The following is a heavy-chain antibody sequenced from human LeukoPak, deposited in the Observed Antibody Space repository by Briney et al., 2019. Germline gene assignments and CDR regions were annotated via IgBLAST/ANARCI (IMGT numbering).Heavy chain of an antibody. D-gene: IGHD2-15*01. V-gene: IGHV1-18*01. CDR3: ARDVFFCRGDSCSPLYYFDY. Sequence: GASVKVSCKASGYTFSTFGVSWVRQAPGQGLEWMGWISPYDGNTNYAQKSQGRVTMTTDTSTNTAYMQLRSLRSDDTAVYYCARDVFFCRGDSCSPLYYFDYWGQGTLVTVSS. CDR1: GYTFSTFG. J-gene: IGHJ4*02. CDR2: ISPYDGNT.